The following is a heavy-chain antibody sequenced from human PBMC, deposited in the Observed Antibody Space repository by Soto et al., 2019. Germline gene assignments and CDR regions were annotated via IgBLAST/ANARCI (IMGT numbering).Heavy chain of an antibody. V-gene: IGHV3-53*02. CDR2: TFIGGTT. J-gene: IGHJ6*02. Sequence: EVQLVETGGGLIQPGGSLRLSCAASGFTVTSNYMIWVRQPPGKGLEWVSTTFIGGTTNYADSVQGRFTISRDNSKNTLDLQMNNLRVEDTAVYYCARKPPGAIQGCDYGMEVWGHGTTVSVS. CDR3: ARKPPGAIQGCDYGMEV. D-gene: IGHD2-2*01. CDR1: GFTVTSNY.